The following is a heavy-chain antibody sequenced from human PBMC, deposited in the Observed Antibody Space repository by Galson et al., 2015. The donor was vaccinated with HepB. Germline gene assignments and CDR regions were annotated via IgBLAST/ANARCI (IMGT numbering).Heavy chain of an antibody. V-gene: IGHV3-23*01. CDR3: AKERSWDYYYFMDV. CDR1: GFAFSNYA. J-gene: IGHJ6*03. CDR2: IGGRSGGT. Sequence: SLRLSCAASGFAFSNYAMSWVRQAPGKGLEWVSTIGGRSGGTYYADSVKGRFTISRDNSNNTLNLQINSLRADDTAVYYCAKERSWDYYYFMDVWGKGTTVTVSS. D-gene: IGHD3-16*01.